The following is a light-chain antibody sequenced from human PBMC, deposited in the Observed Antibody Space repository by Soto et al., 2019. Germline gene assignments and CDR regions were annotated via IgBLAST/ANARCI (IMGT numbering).Light chain of an antibody. CDR3: QSYDSSLSGYV. CDR2: DVS. Sequence: QSALTQPRSLSGSPGQSVTISCTGTISDVGGYNYVSWYQQHPGKAPKLMIYDVSKRPSGVPDRFSGSKSGTSVSLAITGLQAEDEADYYCQSYDSSLSGYVFGTGTKVTVL. J-gene: IGLJ1*01. V-gene: IGLV2-11*01. CDR1: ISDVGGYNY.